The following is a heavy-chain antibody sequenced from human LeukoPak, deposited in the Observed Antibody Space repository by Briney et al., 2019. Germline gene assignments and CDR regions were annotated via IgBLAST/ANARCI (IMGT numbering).Heavy chain of an antibody. V-gene: IGHV3-64*01. J-gene: IGHJ5*02. CDR1: GFTFSSYA. Sequence: GGSLRLSCAASGFTFSSYAMHWVRQAPGKGLEYVSAISSNGGSTYHANSVKGRFTISRDNSKNTLYLQMGSLRAEDMAVYYCATSREYVWGSGGSNWFDPWGQGTLVTVSS. CDR3: ATSREYVWGSGGSNWFDP. CDR2: ISSNGGST. D-gene: IGHD3-16*01.